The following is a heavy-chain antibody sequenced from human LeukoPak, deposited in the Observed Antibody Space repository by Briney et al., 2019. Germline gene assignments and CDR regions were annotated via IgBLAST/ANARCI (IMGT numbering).Heavy chain of an antibody. Sequence: SETLSLTCTVSGGSINGGAYYWSWIRQCPGEGLEWIGFAYYNGKTYYNPILKSRDTISLATSENQFSLNLTSVTAADTAVYYCARVGVDYGDYRAGWFDPWGQGTLVTVSS. J-gene: IGHJ5*02. V-gene: IGHV4-31*03. CDR2: AYYNGKT. CDR3: ARVGVDYGDYRAGWFDP. CDR1: GGSINGGAYY. D-gene: IGHD4-17*01.